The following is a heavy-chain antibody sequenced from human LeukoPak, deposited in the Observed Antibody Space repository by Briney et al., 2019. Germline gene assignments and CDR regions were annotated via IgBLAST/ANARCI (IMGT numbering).Heavy chain of an antibody. D-gene: IGHD2-15*01. CDR1: GGSISSVGYY. V-gene: IGHV4-31*03. Sequence: SETLSLTCTVSGGSISSVGYYWSWIRQHPGRGLEWIGYIYYSGSTYYNPSLKSRVTISVDTSKNQFSLKLSSVTAADTAVYYCAREACSGGSCYSINWGQGTLVTVSS. CDR2: IYYSGST. CDR3: AREACSGGSCYSIN. J-gene: IGHJ4*02.